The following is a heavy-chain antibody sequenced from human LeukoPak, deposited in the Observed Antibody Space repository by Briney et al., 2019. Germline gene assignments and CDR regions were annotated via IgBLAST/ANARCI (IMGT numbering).Heavy chain of an antibody. CDR2: ISSSSSFI. D-gene: IGHD3-10*01. CDR3: ARETSMVRGLAPDY. V-gene: IGHV3-21*01. CDR1: GGSFSGYY. Sequence: ETLSLTCAVYGGSFSGYYWSWIRQSPGKGLEWVSSISSSSSFIYYADSVKGRFTISRDNAKNSLYLQMNSLRAEDTAVYYCARETSMVRGLAPDYWGQGTLVTVSS. J-gene: IGHJ4*02.